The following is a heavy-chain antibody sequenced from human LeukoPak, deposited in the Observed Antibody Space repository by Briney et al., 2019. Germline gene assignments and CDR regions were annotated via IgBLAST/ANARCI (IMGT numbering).Heavy chain of an antibody. Sequence: ASVKVSCKASGYTFTSYYMHWVRQAPGQGLEWMGIISPSGGSTSYAQKFQGRVTMTRDTSTSTVYMELSSLRSEDTAVYYCARGLDSSGYYHEDWFDPWGQGTLVTVSS. CDR2: ISPSGGST. CDR3: ARGLDSSGYYHEDWFDP. J-gene: IGHJ5*02. D-gene: IGHD3-22*01. CDR1: GYTFTSYY. V-gene: IGHV1-46*01.